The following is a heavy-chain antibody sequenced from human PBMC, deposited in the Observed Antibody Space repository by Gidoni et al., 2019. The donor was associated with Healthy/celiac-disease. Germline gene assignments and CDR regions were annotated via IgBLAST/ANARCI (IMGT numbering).Heavy chain of an antibody. CDR1: GFTFDDYA. CDR2: ISWNSGSI. Sequence: EVQLVESGGGLVQPGRSLRLSCAASGFTFDDYAMHWVRQAPGKGLEWVSGISWNSGSIGYADSVKGRFTISRDNAKNSLYLQMNSLRAEDTALYYCAKDQAVAGTGFDYWGQGTLVTVSS. CDR3: AKDQAVAGTGFDY. D-gene: IGHD6-19*01. V-gene: IGHV3-9*01. J-gene: IGHJ4*02.